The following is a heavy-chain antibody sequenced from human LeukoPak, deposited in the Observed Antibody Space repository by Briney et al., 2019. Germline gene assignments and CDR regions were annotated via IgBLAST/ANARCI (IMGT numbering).Heavy chain of an antibody. CDR2: INTNTGNP. V-gene: IGHV7-4-1*02. D-gene: IGHD3-10*01. CDR3: ARGPRGERRFGIDY. Sequence: GASVKVSCKASGYTFTSYAMNWVRQAPGQGLEWMGWINTNTGNPTYAQGFTGRFVFSLDTSVSTAYLQISSLKAEDTAVYYCARGPRGERRFGIDYWGQGTLVTVSS. CDR1: GYTFTSYA. J-gene: IGHJ4*02.